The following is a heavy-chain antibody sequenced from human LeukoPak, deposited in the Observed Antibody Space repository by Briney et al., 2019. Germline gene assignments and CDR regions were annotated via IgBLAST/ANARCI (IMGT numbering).Heavy chain of an antibody. CDR1: GFTFSSYS. J-gene: IGHJ5*02. D-gene: IGHD3-3*01. V-gene: IGHV3-21*01. CDR2: ISSSSSYI. Sequence: GGSLRLSCAASGFTFSSYSMNWVRQAPGKGLEWVSSISSSSSYIYYADSVKGRFTISRDNAKNSLYLQMNSLRAEDTAVYYCARDPTSVFGVVIGVKWFDPWGQGTLVTVSS. CDR3: ARDPTSVFGVVIGVKWFDP.